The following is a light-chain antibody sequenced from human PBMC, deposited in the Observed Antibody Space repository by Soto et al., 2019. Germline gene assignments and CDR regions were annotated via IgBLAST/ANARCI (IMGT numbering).Light chain of an antibody. J-gene: IGKJ4*01. CDR2: WAS. CDR1: QSVLYSSNNKNY. V-gene: IGKV4-1*01. CDR3: QQYYSTPLT. Sequence: DIVMTQSPDSLAVSLGERATINCKYSQSVLYSSNNKNYLAWYQQKPGQPPKLLIYWASTRESGVPDRFSGSGSETDFTLTISSLQAEDVAVYSCQQYYSTPLTFGGGTKVEIK.